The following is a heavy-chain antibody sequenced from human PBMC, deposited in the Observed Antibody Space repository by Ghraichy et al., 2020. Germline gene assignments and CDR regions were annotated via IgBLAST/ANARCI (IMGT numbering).Heavy chain of an antibody. CDR1: GFTFSSYW. CDR2: IKQDGSEK. V-gene: IGHV3-7*01. J-gene: IGHJ6*02. D-gene: IGHD2-15*01. Sequence: GGSLRLSCAASGFTFSSYWMSWVRQAPGKGLEWVANIKQDGSEKYYVDSVKGRFTISRDNAKNSLYLQMNSLRAEDTAVYYCARSPRGTARIYYYYYYGMDVWGQVTTVTVSS. CDR3: ARSPRGTARIYYYYYYGMDV.